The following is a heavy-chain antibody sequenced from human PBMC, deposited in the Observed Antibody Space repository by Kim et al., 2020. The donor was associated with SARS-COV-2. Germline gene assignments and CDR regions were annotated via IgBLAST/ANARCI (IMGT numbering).Heavy chain of an antibody. CDR3: TTDGYYGSGSYYS. D-gene: IGHD3-10*01. V-gene: IGHV3-15*01. Sequence: YAAPVKGRFTISRDDAKNALYLQMNSLKTEDTAVDYCTTDGYYGSGSYYSWGQGTLVTVSS. J-gene: IGHJ4*02.